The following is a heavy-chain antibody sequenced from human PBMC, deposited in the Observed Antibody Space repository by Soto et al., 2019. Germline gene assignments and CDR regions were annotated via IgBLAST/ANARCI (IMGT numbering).Heavy chain of an antibody. Sequence: DVNLLQSGGGSAQPGGSLRLSCATSGFTFSTYAMTWVRQVPGRGLPWVSTLLPDETGFYTVSVKGRFPISRDNYRGIVYLQMNDLWVEDAAIYYCAKDRLPTSGQRFYFDSWGQGSLVTVSS. CDR3: AKDRLPTSGQRFYFDS. CDR2: LLPDETG. J-gene: IGHJ4*02. V-gene: IGHV3-23*01. CDR1: GFTFSTYA. D-gene: IGHD2-15*01.